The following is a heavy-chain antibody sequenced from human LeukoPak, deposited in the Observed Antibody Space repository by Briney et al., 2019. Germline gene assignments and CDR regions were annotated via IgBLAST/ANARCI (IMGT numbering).Heavy chain of an antibody. CDR1: GFTASSNY. CDR2: IYSGSST. D-gene: IGHD3-22*01. CDR3: ARDPHFSSGYYGWMAFDI. Sequence: PGGSLRLSCAASGFTASSNYMSWVRQAPGKGLEWVSVIYSGSSTYYADSVKGRFTISRDNSKNTLYLQMNSLRAEDTAVYYCARDPHFSSGYYGWMAFDIWGQGTMVTVSS. J-gene: IGHJ3*02. V-gene: IGHV3-53*01.